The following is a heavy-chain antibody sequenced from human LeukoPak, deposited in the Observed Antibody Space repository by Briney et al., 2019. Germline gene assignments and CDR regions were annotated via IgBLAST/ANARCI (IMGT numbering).Heavy chain of an antibody. V-gene: IGHV1-2*02. CDR2: INPNSGGT. D-gene: IGHD3-10*01. Sequence: ASVKVSCKASGYTFTGYYTHWVRQAPGQGLEWMGWINPNSGGTNYAQKFQGRVTMTRDTSISTAYMELSRLRSDDTAVYYCARVGFGEFDDAFDIWGQGTMVTVSS. CDR1: GYTFTGYY. J-gene: IGHJ3*02. CDR3: ARVGFGEFDDAFDI.